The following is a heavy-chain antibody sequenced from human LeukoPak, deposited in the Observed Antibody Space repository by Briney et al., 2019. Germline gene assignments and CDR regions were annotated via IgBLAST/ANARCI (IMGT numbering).Heavy chain of an antibody. CDR1: RGSIRSGDYY. Sequence: PSRTLSLTRTVSRGSIRSGDYYWSWIRQPPGKGLEWLGYIYYTGSTYYNPSLRSRPTLPVDTPKNQFSLQLASVNPADTPVYYCDRGPETAVTYYFDYWGQGTLVTVSS. CDR3: DRGPETAVTYYFDY. D-gene: IGHD4-17*01. J-gene: IGHJ4*02. V-gene: IGHV4-30-4*01. CDR2: IYYTGST.